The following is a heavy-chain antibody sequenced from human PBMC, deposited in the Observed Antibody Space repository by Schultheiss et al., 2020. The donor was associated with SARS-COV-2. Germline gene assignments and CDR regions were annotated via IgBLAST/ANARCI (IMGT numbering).Heavy chain of an antibody. J-gene: IGHJ6*03. CDR1: GFTFSSYG. V-gene: IGHV3-48*04. CDR3: ARDYSSFVGYYYYYMDV. CDR2: ISSSGSTI. Sequence: GGSLRLSCAASGFTFSSYGMYWVRQAPGKGLEWVSYISSSGSTIYYADSVKGRFTISRDNAKNSLYLQMNSLRAEDTAVYYCARDYSSFVGYYYYYMDVWGKGTTVTVSS. D-gene: IGHD6-6*01.